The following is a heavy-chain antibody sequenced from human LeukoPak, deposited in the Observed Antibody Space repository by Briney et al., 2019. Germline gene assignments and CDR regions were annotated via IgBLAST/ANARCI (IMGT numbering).Heavy chain of an antibody. D-gene: IGHD6-19*01. V-gene: IGHV4-34*01. CDR3: ARGLGRAGP. CDR1: GGSFSGYY. CDR2: INHSGST. J-gene: IGHJ5*02. Sequence: SVTLSLTCAVYGGSFSGYYWSWIRQPPGRGLEWIGEINHSGSTNYNPSLKSRVTISVDTSKNQFSLKLSSVTAADTAVYYCARGLGRAGPWGQGTLVTVSS.